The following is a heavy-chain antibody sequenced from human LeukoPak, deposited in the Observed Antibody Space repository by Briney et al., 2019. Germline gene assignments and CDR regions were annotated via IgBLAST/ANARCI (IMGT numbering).Heavy chain of an antibody. Sequence: GGSLRLSCAASGFTFSSYAMHWVRQAPGKGLEWVAVISYDGSNKYYADSVKGRFTISRDNSKNTLYLQMNSLRAEDTAAYYCARDYSSSGGFDAFDIWGQGTMVTVSS. CDR2: ISYDGSNK. CDR1: GFTFSSYA. D-gene: IGHD6-6*01. J-gene: IGHJ3*02. V-gene: IGHV3-30-3*01. CDR3: ARDYSSSGGFDAFDI.